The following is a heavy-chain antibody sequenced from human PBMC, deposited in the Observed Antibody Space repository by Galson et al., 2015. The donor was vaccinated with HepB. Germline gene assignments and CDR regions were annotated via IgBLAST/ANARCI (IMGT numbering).Heavy chain of an antibody. V-gene: IGHV3-73*01. CDR3: SRLGDLSGYSSR. CDR1: GFTFSGSA. Sequence: SLRLSCAASGFTFSGSAIHWVRQASGKGPEWVGRIRSKAHNYATSYVPSLKGRFTISRDDSKNMAYLHMKSLKIEDTAVYCCSRLGDLSGYSSRWGQGTLVTVSS. J-gene: IGHJ4*02. CDR2: IRSKAHNYAT. D-gene: IGHD6-13*01.